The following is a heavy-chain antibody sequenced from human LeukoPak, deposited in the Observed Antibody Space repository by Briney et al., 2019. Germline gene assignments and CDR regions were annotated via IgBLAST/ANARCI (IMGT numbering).Heavy chain of an antibody. V-gene: IGHV3-30*02. CDR3: ARDPRKRYFDWLLAGNWFDP. CDR1: GFTFSSYC. J-gene: IGHJ5*02. Sequence: PGGSLRLSCAASGFTFSSYCMHWVRQAPGKGLDWVAFIHHDGSNKYYADSVRGRFTMSRDNSKNTLYLQMNSLRAEDTALYHCARDPRKRYFDWLLAGNWFDPWGQGTLVTVSS. D-gene: IGHD3-9*01. CDR2: IHHDGSNK.